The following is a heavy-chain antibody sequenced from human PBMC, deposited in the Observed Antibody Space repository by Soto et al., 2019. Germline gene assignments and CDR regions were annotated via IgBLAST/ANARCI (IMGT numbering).Heavy chain of an antibody. CDR2: IIIGGTQ. J-gene: IGHJ5*02. D-gene: IGHD3-10*01. CDR3: ARLGPYASGTYSFRHSRLVP. CDR1: EFADSSSR. Sequence: SLRQYGADAEFADSSSRLTWIRQAPEKGLDGVSVIIIGGTQKYAESVKGPVTKSRDKSENTVVLQMNSVRAEDTAVYYCARLGPYASGTYSFRHSRLVPWGQGTHVTFSS. V-gene: IGHV3-53*01.